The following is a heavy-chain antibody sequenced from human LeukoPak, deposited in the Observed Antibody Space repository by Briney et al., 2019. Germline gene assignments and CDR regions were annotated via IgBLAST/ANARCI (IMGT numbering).Heavy chain of an antibody. CDR3: AKASVIVASPLDY. V-gene: IGHV3-23*01. CDR2: MSGSGDYT. CDR1: GFSFSTYA. J-gene: IGHJ4*02. D-gene: IGHD5-12*01. Sequence: PGGSLRLSCAASGFSFSTYAMSWVRQAPGKGLEWVSGMSGSGDYTYYTDSVKGRFTISRDNSKSTLYLQMNSLRAEDTAVYYCAKASVIVASPLDYWGQGTLVTVPS.